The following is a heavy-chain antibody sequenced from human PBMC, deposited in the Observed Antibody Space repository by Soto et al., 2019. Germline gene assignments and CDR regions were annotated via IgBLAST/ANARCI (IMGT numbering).Heavy chain of an antibody. V-gene: IGHV4-39*01. CDR2: IEYSGIT. CDR3: AIHGRLTRSMEGGYFDY. CDR1: CGSRSSSSYY. J-gene: IGHJ4*02. D-gene: IGHD1-26*01. Sequence: SATLSLTCTVVCGSRSSSSYYWGSIRQPPGKGLEWRGRIEYSGITYYIPSLKSRVTMSVDTSKNQFSLKLSSVTAADTAVYYIAIHGRLTRSMEGGYFDYLGQRILLTVSS.